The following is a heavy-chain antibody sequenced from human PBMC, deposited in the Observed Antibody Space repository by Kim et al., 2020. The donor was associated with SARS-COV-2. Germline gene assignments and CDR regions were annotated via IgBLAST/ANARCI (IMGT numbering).Heavy chain of an antibody. V-gene: IGHV3-53*01. CDR1: GFTVSSNY. CDR2: IYSGGST. J-gene: IGHJ6*02. D-gene: IGHD2-2*02. Sequence: GGSLRLSCAASGFTVSSNYMSWVRQAPGKGLEWVSVIYSGGSTYYADSVKGRFTISRDNSKNTLYLQMNSLRAEDTAVYYCATAVGGGCSSTSCYIPYYYYYGMDVWGQGTTVTVSS. CDR3: ATAVGGGCSSTSCYIPYYYYYGMDV.